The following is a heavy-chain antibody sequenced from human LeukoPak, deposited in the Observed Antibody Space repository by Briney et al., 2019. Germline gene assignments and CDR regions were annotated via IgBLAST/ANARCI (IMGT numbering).Heavy chain of an antibody. V-gene: IGHV3-43*02. CDR1: GFTFDDYA. CDR2: ISGDAGST. D-gene: IGHD1-7*01. CDR3: TKGNWNYRYYFDY. Sequence: GGSLRLSCAAPGFTFDDYAMHWVRQAPGKGLGWVSLISGDAGSTYYADSVKGRFTISRDNSKNSLYLQMNSLRTEDTALYYCTKGNWNYRYYFDYWGQGTLVTVSS. J-gene: IGHJ4*02.